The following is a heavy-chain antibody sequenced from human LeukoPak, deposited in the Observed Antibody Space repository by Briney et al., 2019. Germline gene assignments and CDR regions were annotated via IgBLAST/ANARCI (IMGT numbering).Heavy chain of an antibody. CDR2: IYSGGST. J-gene: IGHJ3*01. D-gene: IGHD3-10*01. V-gene: IGHV3-53*01. CDR1: GFTVSGNY. CDR3: AKDRTSYSRSGGYYLGAFDL. Sequence: PGGSLRLSCAASGFTVSGNYMSWVRQAPGKGLECVSVIYSGGSTYYADSVKGRFTISRDNSNNIMYLQMNSLRVEDTAIYYCAKDRTSYSRSGGYYLGAFDLWGHGTMVTVSS.